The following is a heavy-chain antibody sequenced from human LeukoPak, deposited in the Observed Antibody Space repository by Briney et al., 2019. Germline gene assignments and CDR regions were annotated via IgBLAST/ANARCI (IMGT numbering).Heavy chain of an antibody. CDR3: ARDLFATSRSGY. J-gene: IGHJ4*02. V-gene: IGHV3-21*01. Sequence: GGSLRLSCAASGFTFSSYSMNWVRQAPGMGLEWVSSISSSSSYIYYADSVKGRFTISRDNAKNSLYLQMNSLRAEDTAVYYCARDLFATSRSGYWGQGTLVTVSS. D-gene: IGHD1-26*01. CDR2: ISSSSSYI. CDR1: GFTFSSYS.